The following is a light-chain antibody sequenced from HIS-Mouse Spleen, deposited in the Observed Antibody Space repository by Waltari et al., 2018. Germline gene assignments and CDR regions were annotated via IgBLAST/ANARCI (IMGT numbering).Light chain of an antibody. CDR3: QQYDNLPYT. Sequence: DIQMTQSPSSLSASVGDRVTITCQASQDISNYLNWNQQKPGKAPKLLIYDASNLETGVPSRFSGSGSGTDFTFTISSLQPEDSATYYCQQYDNLPYTFGQGTKLEIK. CDR2: DAS. J-gene: IGKJ2*01. CDR1: QDISNY. V-gene: IGKV1-33*01.